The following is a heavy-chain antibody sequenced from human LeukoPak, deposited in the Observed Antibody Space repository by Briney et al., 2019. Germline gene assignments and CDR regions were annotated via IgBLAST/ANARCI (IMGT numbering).Heavy chain of an antibody. CDR1: GFTFSSHG. J-gene: IGHJ4*02. Sequence: PGGSLRLSCAASGFTFSSHGMHWVRQAPGEGLEWVAVMSYDGSNKYYADSVKGRFTITRDNSKNTLYLQMNSLRAEDTALYYCAKANLNSGGYLGVDYWGQGTLVTVSS. V-gene: IGHV3-30*18. CDR3: AKANLNSGGYLGVDY. D-gene: IGHD1-26*01. CDR2: MSYDGSNK.